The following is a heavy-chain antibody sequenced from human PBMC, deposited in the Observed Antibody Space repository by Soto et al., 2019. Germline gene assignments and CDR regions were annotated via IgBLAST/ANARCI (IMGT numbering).Heavy chain of an antibody. CDR3: ARVASNCSSTSCYLGDWFDP. V-gene: IGHV4-34*01. J-gene: IGHJ5*02. D-gene: IGHD2-2*01. CDR2: INHSGST. Sequence: PSETLSLTCAVYGGSFSCYYWIWIRQPPGKGLEWIGEINHSGSTNYNPSLKSRVTISVDTSKNQLSLKLSSVTAADTAVYYCARVASNCSSTSCYLGDWFDPWGQGTLVTVSS. CDR1: GGSFSCYY.